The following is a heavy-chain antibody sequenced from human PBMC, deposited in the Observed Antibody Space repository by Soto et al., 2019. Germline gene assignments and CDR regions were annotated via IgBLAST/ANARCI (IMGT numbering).Heavy chain of an antibody. CDR1: GGSISGYY. J-gene: IGHJ2*01. CDR2: IYDSGST. V-gene: IGHV4-59*08. CDR3: ARTANSGDYNHWYFDL. D-gene: IGHD3-22*01. Sequence: QVQLQESGPGLVKPSETLSLKCTVSGGSISGYYWSWIRQPPGKGLEWIGYIYDSGSTNYKSSLKSRVTISVDTSNNQFSLKLSSVTAADTAVYYCARTANSGDYNHWYFDLWGRGTLVTVSS.